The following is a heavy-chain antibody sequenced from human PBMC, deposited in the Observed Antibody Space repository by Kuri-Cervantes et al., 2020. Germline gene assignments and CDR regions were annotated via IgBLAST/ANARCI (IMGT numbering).Heavy chain of an antibody. CDR2: ISYDGSNK. CDR1: GFTFSSYA. Sequence: GGSLRLSCAASGFTFSSYAMHWVRQAPGKGLEWVAIISYDGSNKYYADSVKGRFTISRDNSKNTLYLQMNSLRAEDTAVYYCARGGRITIFGVVTDYYYGMDVWGQGTTVTVSS. J-gene: IGHJ6*02. D-gene: IGHD3-3*01. CDR3: ARGGRITIFGVVTDYYYGMDV. V-gene: IGHV3-30-3*01.